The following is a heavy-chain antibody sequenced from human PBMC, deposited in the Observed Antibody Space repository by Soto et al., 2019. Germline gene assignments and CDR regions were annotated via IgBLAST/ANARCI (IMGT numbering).Heavy chain of an antibody. CDR3: ATDAPQVSSYGLQGFDP. D-gene: IGHD3-10*01. CDR2: IIPIYGTA. Sequence: QVQLVQSGAEVKKPGSSVKVSCKASGGNFTSYVISWVRQAPGQGLEWMGNIIPIYGTANDLQNVGGRVTITGVESTSTVFMELSRLASEDTAVYYCATDAPQVSSYGLQGFDPWGQGTLVTVSS. V-gene: IGHV1-69*18. J-gene: IGHJ5*02. CDR1: GGNFTSYV.